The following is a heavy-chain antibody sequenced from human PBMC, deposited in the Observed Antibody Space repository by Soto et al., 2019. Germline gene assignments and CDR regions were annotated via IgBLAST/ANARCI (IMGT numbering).Heavy chain of an antibody. CDR2: IFSNDEK. J-gene: IGHJ2*01. D-gene: IGHD3-3*01. CDR3: ARCEEDTIYWYFDL. V-gene: IGHV2-26*01. Sequence: QVTLKESGPVLVKPTETLTLTCTVSGFSLSNARMGVSWIRQPPGKALEWLAHIFSNDEKSYSTSLKSRLTISKDTSKSQVVLTMTNMDPVDTATYFCARCEEDTIYWYFDLWGRGTLVTVSS. CDR1: GFSLSNARMG.